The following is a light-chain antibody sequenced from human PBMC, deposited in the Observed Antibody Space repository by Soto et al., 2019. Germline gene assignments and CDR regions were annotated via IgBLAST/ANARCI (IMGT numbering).Light chain of an antibody. J-gene: IGKJ2*01. Sequence: DIQMTQSPSSLSAAVGDRVTIHCRAIQGVSAYLLWYQQRQGRAPNLLIYAASNVLSGVPSRFSGSGSVTNFTLTISSLQPDDFATYYCQQSYRTPHTFGQGTKLETK. V-gene: IGKV1-39*01. CDR3: QQSYRTPHT. CDR2: AAS. CDR1: QGVSAY.